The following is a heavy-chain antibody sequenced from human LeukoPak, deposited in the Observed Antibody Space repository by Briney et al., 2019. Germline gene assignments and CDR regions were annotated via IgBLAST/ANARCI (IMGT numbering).Heavy chain of an antibody. CDR3: AKLPPRCSSTSCYLGVYMDV. V-gene: IGHV3-23*01. CDR1: GFTFSSYA. Sequence: GGSLRLSCAASGFTFSSYAMSWVRQAPGKGLEWVSAISGSGGSTYYADSVKGRFTISRDKSKNTLYLQMNSLRAEDTAVYYCAKLPPRCSSTSCYLGVYMDVWGKGTTVTVSS. J-gene: IGHJ6*03. D-gene: IGHD2-2*01. CDR2: ISGSGGST.